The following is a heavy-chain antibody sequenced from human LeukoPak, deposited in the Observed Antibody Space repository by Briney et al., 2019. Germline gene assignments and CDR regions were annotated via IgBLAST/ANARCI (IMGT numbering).Heavy chain of an antibody. J-gene: IGHJ4*02. CDR3: ATSRITIFGVVSGYFDY. CDR1: GFTFSDYY. CDR2: ISSSGSTI. V-gene: IGHV3-11*01. D-gene: IGHD3-3*01. Sequence: GGSLRLSCAASGFTFSDYYMSWIRQAPGKGLEWVSDISSSGSTIYYADSVKGRFTISRDNAKNSLYLQMNSLRAEDTAVYYCATSRITIFGVVSGYFDYWGQGTLVTVSS.